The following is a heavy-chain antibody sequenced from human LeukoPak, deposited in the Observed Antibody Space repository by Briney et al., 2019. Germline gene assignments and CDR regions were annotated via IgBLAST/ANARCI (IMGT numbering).Heavy chain of an antibody. CDR3: ARSLSGSYYGVYFDY. J-gene: IGHJ4*02. CDR2: ISAYNGNT. CDR1: GYTFTSYG. V-gene: IGHV1-18*01. Sequence: ASVKVSCKASGYTFTSYGISWVRQAPGQGLEWMGWISAYNGNTNYAQKLQGRVTMTTDTSTSTAYMELRSLRSGDTAVYYCARSLSGSYYGVYFDYWGQGTLVTVSS. D-gene: IGHD1-26*01.